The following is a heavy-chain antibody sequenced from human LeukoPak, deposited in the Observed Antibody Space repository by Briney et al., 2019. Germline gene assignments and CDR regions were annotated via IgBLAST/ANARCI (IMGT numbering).Heavy chain of an antibody. J-gene: IGHJ5*02. CDR2: INHRGRT. CDR1: GRSFSVYY. D-gene: IGHD6-19*01. V-gene: IGHV4-34*01. CDR3: ARGTGKKQWLWATWFDP. Sequence: SQTLSLTCPVYGRSFSVYYCSWIRHPPGRWLEWIGEINHRGRTNYNTSLKSRVTISVDPSKNQFSLKLSSVTAADTAVYYCARGTGKKQWLWATWFDPWGQGTLVTVYS.